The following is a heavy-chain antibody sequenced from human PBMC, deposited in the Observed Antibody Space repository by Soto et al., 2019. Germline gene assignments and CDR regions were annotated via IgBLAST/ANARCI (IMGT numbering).Heavy chain of an antibody. CDR2: IWYDGSNK. V-gene: IGHV3-33*01. J-gene: IGHJ4*02. Sequence: QVQLVESGGGVVQPGRSLRLSCAASGFTFSSYGMHWVRQAPGKGLEWVAVIWYDGSNKYYADSVKGRFTISRDNSKNTLYRQMNSLRAEDTAVYYCARDQGAYCGGDCPNDYWGQGTLVTVSS. D-gene: IGHD2-21*02. CDR1: GFTFSSYG. CDR3: ARDQGAYCGGDCPNDY.